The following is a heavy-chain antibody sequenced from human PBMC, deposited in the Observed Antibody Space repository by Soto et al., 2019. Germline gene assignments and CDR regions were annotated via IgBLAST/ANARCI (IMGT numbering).Heavy chain of an antibody. CDR3: ARDKYSEALFDY. V-gene: IGHV3-30-3*01. CDR2: ISYDGSNK. D-gene: IGHD6-6*01. Sequence: GGSLRLSCAASGFTFSGYAMHWVRQAPGKGLEWVAVISYDGSNKYYADSVKGRFTISRDNSKNTLYLQMNSLRAEDTAVYYCARDKYSEALFDYWGQGTLVTVAS. J-gene: IGHJ4*02. CDR1: GFTFSGYA.